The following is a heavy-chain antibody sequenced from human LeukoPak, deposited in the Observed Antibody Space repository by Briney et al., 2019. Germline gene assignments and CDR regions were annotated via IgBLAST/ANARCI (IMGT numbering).Heavy chain of an antibody. Sequence: GGSLRLSCAASGFTFSSYAMHWVRQAPGKGLEWVAVISYDGSNKYYADSVKGRFTISRDNSKNTLYLQMNSLRAEDTAVYYCARDLVCSSTSCYIHGLDYWGQGTLVTVSS. CDR1: GFTFSSYA. V-gene: IGHV3-30-3*01. CDR2: ISYDGSNK. CDR3: ARDLVCSSTSCYIHGLDY. J-gene: IGHJ4*02. D-gene: IGHD2-2*02.